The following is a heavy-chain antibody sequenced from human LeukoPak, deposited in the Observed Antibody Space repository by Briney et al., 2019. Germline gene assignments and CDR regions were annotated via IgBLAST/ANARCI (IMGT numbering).Heavy chain of an antibody. CDR2: IYYSGST. CDR1: GGSISSYY. D-gene: IGHD5-12*01. CDR3: AREGHSGYDHDAFDI. V-gene: IGHV4-59*12. J-gene: IGHJ3*02. Sequence: SETLSLTCTVSGGSISSYYWSWIRQPPGKGLEWIGYIYYSGSTNYNPSLKSRVTISVDTSKNQFSLKLSSVTAADTAVYYCAREGHSGYDHDAFDIWGQGTMVTVSS.